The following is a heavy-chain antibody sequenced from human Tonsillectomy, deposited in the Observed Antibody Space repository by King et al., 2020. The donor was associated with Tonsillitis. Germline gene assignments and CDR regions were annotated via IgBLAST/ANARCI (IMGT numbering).Heavy chain of an antibody. V-gene: IGHV1-18*01. CDR1: GYTFNSYD. D-gene: IGHD3-16*01. CDR3: ARGHDYDSDAFNI. J-gene: IGHJ3*02. Sequence: VQLVESGAEVKKPGASVKVSCTASGYTFNSYDITWVRQAPGQGLEWMGWISAYNGNTNYAQKLQGRVSMTTDTSTTTAYMELRNLRSDDTAVYYCARGHDYDSDAFNIWGQGTMVTVSS. CDR2: ISAYNGNT.